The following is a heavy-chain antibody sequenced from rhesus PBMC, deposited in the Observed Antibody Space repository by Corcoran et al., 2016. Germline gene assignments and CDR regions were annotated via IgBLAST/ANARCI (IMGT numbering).Heavy chain of an antibody. CDR2: ISGADRST. Sequence: LQLQESGPGLVKPSETLSLTCAVSCGSIRSNSWTSIRTPPGKGLEWIGRISGADRSTDYNPPLMSRVTISTDASKTQFSLEEDSVTAADTAVYYCVGLMVAGPVEYWGQGVLVTVSS. CDR1: CGSIRSNS. J-gene: IGHJ4*01. V-gene: IGHV4-173*01. CDR3: VGLMVAGPVEY. D-gene: IGHD6-37*01.